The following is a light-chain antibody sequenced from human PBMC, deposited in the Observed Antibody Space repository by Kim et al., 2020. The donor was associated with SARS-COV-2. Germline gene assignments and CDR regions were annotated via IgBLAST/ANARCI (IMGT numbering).Light chain of an antibody. Sequence: DIQMTQSPSSLSVSVGDRVTITCRASQGITNSLAWYQQKPGKVPQLLIYAASALQSGVPSRFSGSGSGTDFTLTISSLQPEYVATYYCQKYNSAPWTFGQGTKVDIK. V-gene: IGKV1-27*01. CDR3: QKYNSAPWT. CDR1: QGITNS. CDR2: AAS. J-gene: IGKJ1*01.